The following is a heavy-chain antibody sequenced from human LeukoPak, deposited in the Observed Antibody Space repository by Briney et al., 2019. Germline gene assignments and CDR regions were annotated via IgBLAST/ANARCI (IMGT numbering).Heavy chain of an antibody. CDR3: PNLQH. CDR2: ISGRGGSI. Sequence: GGTLRLSCVASGFTFSSYGMSWVRQAPGKGLEWVSSISGRGGSIYYADSVKGRFSISRDNSKNALYLEMNSLRVEDTAVYYCPNLQHWGQGTLVIAS. J-gene: IGHJ1*01. CDR1: GFTFSSYG. V-gene: IGHV3-23*01.